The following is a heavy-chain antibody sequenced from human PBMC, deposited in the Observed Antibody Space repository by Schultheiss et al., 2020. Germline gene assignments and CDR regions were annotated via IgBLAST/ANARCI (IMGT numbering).Heavy chain of an antibody. CDR3: ARIHGDGYGGPFDY. V-gene: IGHV2-5*01. CDR1: GFSLSTSGVG. D-gene: IGHD5-24*01. CDR2: IYGNDRK. J-gene: IGHJ4*02. Sequence: SGPTLVKPTQTLTLTCTFSGFSLSTSGVGVGWIRQPPGKALEWLALIYGNDRKWYSSSLQTRLTITKDTSKNQVVLTMTNMDPVDTATYYCARIHGDGYGGPFDYWGQGTLVTVSS.